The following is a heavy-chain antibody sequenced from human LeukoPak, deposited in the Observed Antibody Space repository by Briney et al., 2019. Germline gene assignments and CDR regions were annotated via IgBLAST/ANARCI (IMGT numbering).Heavy chain of an antibody. J-gene: IGHJ5*02. Sequence: PSETLSLTCTVSGGSISSYYWSWIRQPPGKGLEWIGYIYYSGSTNYNPSLKSRVTMSVDTSKNQFSLKLTSVTAADTAVYYCARSHEKLVVTWFDPWGQGTLVTVSS. D-gene: IGHD2-21*01. CDR1: GGSISSYY. CDR3: ARSHEKLVVTWFDP. V-gene: IGHV4-59*01. CDR2: IYYSGST.